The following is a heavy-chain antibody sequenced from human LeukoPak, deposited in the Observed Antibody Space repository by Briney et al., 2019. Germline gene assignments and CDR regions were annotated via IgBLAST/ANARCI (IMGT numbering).Heavy chain of an antibody. V-gene: IGHV4-59*01. CDR3: ARAPPLSLFDY. CDR1: GGSISSYY. CDR2: IYYSGST. J-gene: IGHJ4*02. Sequence: SETLSLTCTVSGGSISSYYWRWIRQPPGKGLEWIGYIYYSGSTNYNPSLKSRVTISVDTSKNQFSLKLSSVTAADTAVYYCARAPPLSLFDYWGQGTLVTVSS.